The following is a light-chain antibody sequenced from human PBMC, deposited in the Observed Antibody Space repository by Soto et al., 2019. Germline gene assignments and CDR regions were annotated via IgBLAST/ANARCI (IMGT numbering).Light chain of an antibody. Sequence: EIVLTQSPATLSLSPGERATLSCRASQSVSSYLDCYQQKPGQAPRLLIYDASNRATGTPARFSGSGSGTDLTLTISGLEPEDFAVYYCQQRTNWPPWTFGQGTKVEIK. CDR2: DAS. V-gene: IGKV3-11*01. J-gene: IGKJ1*01. CDR3: QQRTNWPPWT. CDR1: QSVSSY.